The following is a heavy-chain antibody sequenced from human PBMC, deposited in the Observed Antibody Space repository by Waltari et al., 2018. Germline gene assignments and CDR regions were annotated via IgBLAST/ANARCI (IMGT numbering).Heavy chain of an antibody. CDR2: IYYSGST. CDR1: GGSISSYY. CDR3: ARGYYDFWSGYYGWFDP. D-gene: IGHD3-3*01. V-gene: IGHV4-59*01. Sequence: QVQLQESGPGLVKPSETLSLTCTVSGGSISSYYWSWIRQPPGKGLEWIGYIYYSGSTNYHPSLKSRVTISVDTSKTQFSLKLSSVPAADTAVYYCARGYYDFWSGYYGWFDPWGQGTLVTVSS. J-gene: IGHJ5*02.